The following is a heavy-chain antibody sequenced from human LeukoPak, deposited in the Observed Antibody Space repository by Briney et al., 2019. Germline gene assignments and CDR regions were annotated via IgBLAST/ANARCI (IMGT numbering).Heavy chain of an antibody. J-gene: IGHJ4*02. CDR1: GFTFSSYW. V-gene: IGHV3-23*01. CDR2: IGGSSDFA. D-gene: IGHD3-10*01. Sequence: GGSLRLSCAASGFTFSSYWMHWVRQAPGKGLEWVSAIGGSSDFAYYAEYVKGRFTISRDNPRETLYLQMNSLRAEDTAVYYCAKADRGWGVITKDWGQGALVTVSS. CDR3: AKADRGWGVITKD.